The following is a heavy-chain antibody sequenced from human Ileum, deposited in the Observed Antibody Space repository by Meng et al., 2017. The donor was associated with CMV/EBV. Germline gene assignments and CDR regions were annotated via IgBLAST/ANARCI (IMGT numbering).Heavy chain of an antibody. CDR1: GGTISSYA. CDR2: IIPVFDTT. J-gene: IGHJ6*02. D-gene: IGHD3-16*01. CDR3: ARGVYSYGPGGMDV. V-gene: IGHV1-69*05. Sequence: SVKVSCKASGGTISSYAIIWLRQAPGQGLEWMGGIIPVFDTTNYAQKVQGRVTITTDESTSTAYMELNSLTSEDTAVYYCARGVYSYGPGGMDVWGQGTTVTVSS.